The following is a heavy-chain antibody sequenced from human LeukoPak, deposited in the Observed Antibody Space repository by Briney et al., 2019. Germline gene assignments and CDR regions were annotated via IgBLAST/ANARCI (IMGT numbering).Heavy chain of an antibody. Sequence: GGSLILCGAASGFTGVSNYMTWIRQAPRMVLESGSVGYSGGHTYYADSANGRFTISRDNSKNTLYLQMNSLRAEDTAVYYCATKSPHFDGYSYGYCDYWGQGTLVTVSS. V-gene: IGHV3-53*01. CDR2: GYSGGHT. CDR1: GFTGVSNY. D-gene: IGHD5-18*01. CDR3: ATKSPHFDGYSYGYCDY. J-gene: IGHJ4*02.